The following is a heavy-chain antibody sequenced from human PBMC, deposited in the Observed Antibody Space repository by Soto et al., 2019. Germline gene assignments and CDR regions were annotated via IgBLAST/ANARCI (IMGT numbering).Heavy chain of an antibody. J-gene: IGHJ4*02. CDR2: ISAYNGNT. Sequence: GASVTVSCKASGYTFTSYGISWVRQAPGQGLEWMGWISAYNGNTNYAQKLQGRVTMTTDTSTSTAYMELSSLRSEDTAVYYCARDSHYDSSGPIDYWGQGTLVTVSS. D-gene: IGHD3-22*01. V-gene: IGHV1-18*01. CDR3: ARDSHYDSSGPIDY. CDR1: GYTFTSYG.